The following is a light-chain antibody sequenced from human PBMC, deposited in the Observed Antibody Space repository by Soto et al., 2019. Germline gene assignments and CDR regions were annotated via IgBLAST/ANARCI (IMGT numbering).Light chain of an antibody. J-gene: IGKJ1*01. CDR2: GAS. Sequence: IVMTQSPATLSVSPRERATISCRASQSVSSNLAWYQQKPGQAPRLLIYGASTRATGIPARFSGSGSGTEFTLTISSLQSEDFAVYFCQQYDDWPPWTFGQGTKVDIK. CDR3: QQYDDWPPWT. V-gene: IGKV3-15*01. CDR1: QSVSSN.